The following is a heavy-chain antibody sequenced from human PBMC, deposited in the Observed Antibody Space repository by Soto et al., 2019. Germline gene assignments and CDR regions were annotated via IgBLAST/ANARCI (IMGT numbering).Heavy chain of an antibody. D-gene: IGHD1-1*01. CDR1: GYTLTELS. Sequence: ASVKVSCKVSGYTLTELSMHWVRQAPGKGLEWMGGFDPEDGETIYAQKFQGRVTMTEDTSTDTAYMELSSLRSEDTAEYYCATTKFTTRAFDIWGQGTMVTVSS. V-gene: IGHV1-24*01. CDR3: ATTKFTTRAFDI. J-gene: IGHJ3*02. CDR2: FDPEDGET.